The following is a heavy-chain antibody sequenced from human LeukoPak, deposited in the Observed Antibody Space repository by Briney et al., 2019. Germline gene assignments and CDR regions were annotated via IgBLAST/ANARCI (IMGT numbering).Heavy chain of an antibody. J-gene: IGHJ4*02. D-gene: IGHD4-23*01. CDR1: GFTFSSYA. CDR2: ISGSGGST. CDR3: ARDLRTPSDTNIAIDY. Sequence: PGGSLRLSCAASGFTFSSYAVNWVRQAPGKGLEWVSVISGSGGSTYYADSVKGRFTISRDNSKNTLYLQMNSLRAEDTAVYYCARDLRTPSDTNIAIDYWGQGTLVTVSS. V-gene: IGHV3-23*01.